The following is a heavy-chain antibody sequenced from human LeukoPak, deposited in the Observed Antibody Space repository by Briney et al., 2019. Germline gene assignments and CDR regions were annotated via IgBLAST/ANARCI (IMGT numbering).Heavy chain of an antibody. D-gene: IGHD2-2*01. CDR1: GGSLSSGSNY. CDR3: ARESVPVAMVGNNWFDP. J-gene: IGHJ5*02. Sequence: SQTLSLTCTVSGGSLSSGSNYWSWIRQPAGTGLEWIGRVYTSGNTNYNPSLKRRGTISVDTSKNQFSLRLTSVTAADTAIYYCARESVPVAMVGNNWFDPWGQGILATVSS. V-gene: IGHV4-61*02. CDR2: VYTSGNT.